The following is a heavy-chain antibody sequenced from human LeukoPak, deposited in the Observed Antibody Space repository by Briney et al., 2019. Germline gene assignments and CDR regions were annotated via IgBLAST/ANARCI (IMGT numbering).Heavy chain of an antibody. V-gene: IGHV4-31*03. Sequence: PSETLSLTCTVSGGSISSGGYYWSWIRQHPGKGLEWIGYIYYSGSTYYNPSLKSRVTISVDTSKNQFSLKLSSVTAADTAVYYCARGHNTMIVVATPPRTLEYYFDYWGQGTLVTVSS. CDR3: ARGHNTMIVVATPPRTLEYYFDY. CDR2: IYYSGST. J-gene: IGHJ4*02. CDR1: GGSISSGGYY. D-gene: IGHD3-22*01.